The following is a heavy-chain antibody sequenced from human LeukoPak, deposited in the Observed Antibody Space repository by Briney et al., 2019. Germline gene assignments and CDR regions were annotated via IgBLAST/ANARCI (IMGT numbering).Heavy chain of an antibody. CDR1: GYTFTGYY. Sequence: GASVKVSCKASGYTFTGYYMHWVRQAPGQGLEWMAWINANSGGTDCAQNFQGRVTVTRDTSISTAYMELSSLRADDTAVYYCAREFCSGASCRQAFDYWGPGTVVTVSS. D-gene: IGHD2-15*01. J-gene: IGHJ4*02. CDR2: INANSGGT. V-gene: IGHV1-2*02. CDR3: AREFCSGASCRQAFDY.